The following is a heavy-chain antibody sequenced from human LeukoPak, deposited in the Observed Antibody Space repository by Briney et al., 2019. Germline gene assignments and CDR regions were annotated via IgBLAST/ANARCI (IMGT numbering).Heavy chain of an antibody. Sequence: ASVKVSCKASGYTFTSYYMHWVRQAPGQGLEWMGIINPSGGSTSYAQKFQGRVTMTRDTSTSTVYMELSSLRSEDTAVYYCAREPYYDFWSGSGIDYWGQGTLVTVSS. D-gene: IGHD3-3*01. CDR1: GYTFTSYY. J-gene: IGHJ4*02. CDR2: INPSGGST. CDR3: AREPYYDFWSGSGIDY. V-gene: IGHV1-46*01.